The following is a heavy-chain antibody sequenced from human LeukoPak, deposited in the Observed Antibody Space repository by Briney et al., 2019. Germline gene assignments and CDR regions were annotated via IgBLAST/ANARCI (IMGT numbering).Heavy chain of an antibody. CDR1: GFTFSSYG. Sequence: GRSLRLSCAASGFTFSSYGMHWVRQAPGKGLEWVAVIWYDGSNKYYADSVKGRFTISRDNSKNTLYLQMNSLRAEDTAVYYCAREVSMTTGDYWGQGTLVTVSS. CDR2: IWYDGSNK. D-gene: IGHD4-17*01. V-gene: IGHV3-33*01. J-gene: IGHJ4*02. CDR3: AREVSMTTGDY.